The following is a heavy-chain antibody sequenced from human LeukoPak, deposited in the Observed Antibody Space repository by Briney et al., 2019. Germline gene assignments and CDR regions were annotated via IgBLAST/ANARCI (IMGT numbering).Heavy chain of an antibody. CDR3: AKASDGYSGYDYPYYFDY. V-gene: IGHV3-9*01. CDR1: GFTFDDYA. Sequence: GGSLRLSCAASGFTFDDYAMHWVRQAPGKGLEWVSGISWNSGSIGYADSVKGRFTISRDNAKNSLYLQMNSLRAEDTALYYCAKASDGYSGYDYPYYFDYWGQGTLVTVSS. D-gene: IGHD5-12*01. CDR2: ISWNSGSI. J-gene: IGHJ4*02.